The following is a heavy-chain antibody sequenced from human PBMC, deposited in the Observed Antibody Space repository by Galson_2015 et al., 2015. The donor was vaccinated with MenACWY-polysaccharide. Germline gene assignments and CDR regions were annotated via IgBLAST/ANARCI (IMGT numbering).Heavy chain of an antibody. J-gene: IGHJ5*01. V-gene: IGHV3-21*01. CDR1: GFTFSSYR. CDR3: ARSTTVTPNWFDS. D-gene: IGHD4-17*01. CDR2: ISSSSSYI. Sequence: SLRLSCAASGFTFSSYRMHWVRQAPGKGLEWVSSISSSSSYIYYADSVKGRFTISRDNAKNSLYLQMNSLRAEDTAVYYCARSTTVTPNWFDSWGQGTLVTVSS.